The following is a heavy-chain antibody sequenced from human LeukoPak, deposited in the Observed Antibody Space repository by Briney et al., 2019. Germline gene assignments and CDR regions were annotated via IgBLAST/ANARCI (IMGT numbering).Heavy chain of an antibody. V-gene: IGHV3-74*01. CDR1: GFTFSIYW. J-gene: IGHJ4*02. Sequence: PGGSLRLSCAASGFTFSIYWMHWVRQAPGKGLVWVSRINSDASSTTYADSVKGRFTISRDNAKNTLYLQMNSLSAEDTAMYYCARSMSGSRELWGQGTLVTVSP. CDR3: ARSMSGSREL. D-gene: IGHD1-26*01. CDR2: INSDASST.